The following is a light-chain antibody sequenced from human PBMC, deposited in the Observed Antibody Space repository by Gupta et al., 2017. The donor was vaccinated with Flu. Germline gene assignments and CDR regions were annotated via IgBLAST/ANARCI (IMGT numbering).Light chain of an antibody. CDR1: SSNIGNNY. J-gene: IGLJ1*01. CDR3: GTWDSSLSAGFYV. Sequence: QSVLTQPPSVSAAPGQKVTISCSGSSSNIGNNYVSWYQQLPGTAPKLLIYENNKRPSGIADRCSGSESGTSATLGITGLQTGDEADYYCGTWDSSLSAGFYVFGTGTKVTVL. V-gene: IGLV1-51*02. CDR2: ENN.